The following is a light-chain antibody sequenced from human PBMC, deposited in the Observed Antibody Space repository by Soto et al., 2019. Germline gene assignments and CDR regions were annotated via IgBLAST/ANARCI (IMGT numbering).Light chain of an antibody. J-gene: IGKJ1*01. CDR1: QSVISNF. CDR3: QQYGSSPTWT. V-gene: IGKV3-20*01. Sequence: EIVLTQSPCTLSLSLGERATLSCRARQSVISNFLAWYQQKPGQAPRLLIYGASSRATGIPDRFSGSGSGTDFTLTINRLEPEDLAVYYCQQYGSSPTWTFGQGTKVDIK. CDR2: GAS.